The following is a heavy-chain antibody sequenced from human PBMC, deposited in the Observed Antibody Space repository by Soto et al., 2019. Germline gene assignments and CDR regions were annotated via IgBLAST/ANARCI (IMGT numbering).Heavy chain of an antibody. D-gene: IGHD3-3*01. CDR1: GYTFTSNW. CDR3: ARPVDGFYYRFED. CDR2: IYPGDSDT. J-gene: IGHJ4*02. V-gene: IGHV5-51*01. Sequence: GESLKISCRGSGYTFTSNWIAWVRQVPGQGPEWMGSIYPGDSDTRYSPSFQGQVIISAEKSSRTAYVQWNTLKASDTAIYYCARPVDGFYYRFEDWGQGTQVTVSS.